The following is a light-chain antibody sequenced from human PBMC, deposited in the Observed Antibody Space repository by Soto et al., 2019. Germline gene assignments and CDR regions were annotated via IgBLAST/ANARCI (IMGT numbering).Light chain of an antibody. CDR2: AAS. CDR1: QGIRND. Sequence: IQMTQSPSSLATSLGGRVTITCRASQGIRNDVGWYQQKPGKAPKRLIYAASSLQSGVPSRFSGSGAGTEFTLTISGLEPEDFAVYYCQHFGNSLWTFGQGTKVDIK. CDR3: QHFGNSLWT. J-gene: IGKJ1*01. V-gene: IGKV1-17*01.